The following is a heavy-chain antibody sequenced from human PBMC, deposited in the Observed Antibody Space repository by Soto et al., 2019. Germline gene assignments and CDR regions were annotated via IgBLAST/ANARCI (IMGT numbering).Heavy chain of an antibody. CDR2: ISDSGGTT. Sequence: GGSLXLSCAASEFXFSNYAMSWVRQAPGKGLEWVSAISDSGGTTYYADSVKGRFTISRDNSKNTLYLQMNSLRAEDTAVYYCAKSYIVVVPAAMGWFDPWGQGTLVTVSS. D-gene: IGHD2-2*01. CDR1: EFXFSNYA. J-gene: IGHJ5*02. CDR3: AKSYIVVVPAAMGWFDP. V-gene: IGHV3-23*01.